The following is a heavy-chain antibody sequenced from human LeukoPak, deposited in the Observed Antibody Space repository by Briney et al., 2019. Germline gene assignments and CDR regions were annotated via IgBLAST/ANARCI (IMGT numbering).Heavy chain of an antibody. J-gene: IGHJ4*02. D-gene: IGHD3-10*01. CDR3: ARKGMVRGVPIDY. Sequence: GGSLRLSCAASGFTLSSYWMSWVRQAPGKGLEWVANIKQDGSEKYYVDSVKGRFTISRDNAKNSLYLQMNSLRAEDTAVYYCARKGMVRGVPIDYWGQGTLVTVSS. CDR2: IKQDGSEK. V-gene: IGHV3-7*01. CDR1: GFTLSSYW.